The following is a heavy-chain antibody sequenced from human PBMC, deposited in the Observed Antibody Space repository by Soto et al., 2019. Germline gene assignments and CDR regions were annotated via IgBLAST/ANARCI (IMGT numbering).Heavy chain of an antibody. Sequence: QVKLVQSGAEVKRHGASVMVSCQASGNSFNNYLISWVRQAPGQGPEWVGWISADNGNTNYGQKFLGRVTMTTDTSTSTAYMDLRSLRSDDTAVYFCARVYYDSSGFYHEDHWGQGTLVTVSS. CDR2: ISADNGNT. V-gene: IGHV1-18*01. CDR1: GNSFNNYL. D-gene: IGHD3-22*01. J-gene: IGHJ1*01. CDR3: ARVYYDSSGFYHEDH.